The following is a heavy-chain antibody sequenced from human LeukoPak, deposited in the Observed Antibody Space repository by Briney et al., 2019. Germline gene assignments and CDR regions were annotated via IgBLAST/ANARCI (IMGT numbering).Heavy chain of an antibody. Sequence: GGSLRLSCSASGFTFERYSMNWVRQAPGKGLEWVSSISSSSRYIYYADSVKGRFTISRDNAKNSLYLQMNSLRVEDTAVYYCARSAGTWFDPWGQGTLVTVSS. D-gene: IGHD1-1*01. CDR1: GFTFERYS. V-gene: IGHV3-21*06. J-gene: IGHJ5*02. CDR2: ISSSSRYI. CDR3: ARSAGTWFDP.